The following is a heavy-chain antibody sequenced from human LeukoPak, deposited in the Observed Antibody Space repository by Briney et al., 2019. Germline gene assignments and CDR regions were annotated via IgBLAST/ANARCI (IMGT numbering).Heavy chain of an antibody. D-gene: IGHD3-3*01. Sequence: ASVKVSCKVSGYTLTELSMHWVRQAPGKGLEWMGGFDPEDGETIYAQKFQGRVTMTEDTSTDTAYMELSSLRSEDTAVYYCATVRFQECYFDYWGQGTLVTVSS. CDR2: FDPEDGET. CDR3: ATVRFQECYFDY. CDR1: GYTLTELS. J-gene: IGHJ4*02. V-gene: IGHV1-24*01.